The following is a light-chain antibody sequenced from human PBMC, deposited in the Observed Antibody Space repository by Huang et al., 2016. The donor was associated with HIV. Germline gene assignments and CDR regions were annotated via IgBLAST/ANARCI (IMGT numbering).Light chain of an antibody. CDR3: QQSYTVPYT. CDR2: TAS. V-gene: IGKV1-39*01. CDR1: QSVTRF. J-gene: IGKJ2*01. Sequence: DIQMTQSPSSLSASIGNRVTITCRASQSVTRFLNWYQQKPGKAPKLLIYTASDLQSGVPSRCSGSGSGTEFTLTINSLQPEDFATYYCQQSYTVPYTFGQGTKLEIK.